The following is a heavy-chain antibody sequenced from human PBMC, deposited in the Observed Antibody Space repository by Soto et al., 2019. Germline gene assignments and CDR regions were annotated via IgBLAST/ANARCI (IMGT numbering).Heavy chain of an antibody. CDR3: ARLPGITTLRRDY. Sequence: QLQLQESGPGLVKPSENLSLTCSVSGGSISSPSYYWGWIRQPPGKGLEWIGSIYYSGNTYYNPSLKSRFTIFVDTSRKQFFLKVNSVTAADTAVYFCARLPGITTLRRDYWGQGTLVTVSS. D-gene: IGHD1-1*01. J-gene: IGHJ4*02. CDR1: GGSISSPSYY. V-gene: IGHV4-39*01. CDR2: IYYSGNT.